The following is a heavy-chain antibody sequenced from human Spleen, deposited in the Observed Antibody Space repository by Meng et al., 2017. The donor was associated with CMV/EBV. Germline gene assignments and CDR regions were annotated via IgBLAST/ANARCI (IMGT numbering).Heavy chain of an antibody. CDR3: ARGPGGDWFDP. CDR1: GGSINSGGYY. CDR2: IYYSGST. Sequence: CTVSGGSINSGGYYWTWIRQHPGKGLEWIGYIYYSGSTYYNLSLKSRVTISLDTSKNQFSLKLSSVTAADTAVYYCARGPGGDWFDPWGQGTLVTVSS. D-gene: IGHD1-1*01. V-gene: IGHV4-31*03. J-gene: IGHJ5*02.